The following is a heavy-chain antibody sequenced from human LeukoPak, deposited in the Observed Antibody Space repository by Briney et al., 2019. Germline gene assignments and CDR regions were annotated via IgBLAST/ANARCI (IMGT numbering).Heavy chain of an antibody. CDR2: IYHSGST. V-gene: IGHV4-38-2*01. J-gene: IGHJ4*02. Sequence: SPGGSLRLSCAASGFTFSNYAMSWVRQAPGKGLEWIGSIYHSGSTYYNPSLKSRVTISVDTSKNQFSLKLSSVTAADTAVYYCASTHSSGKSDYWGQGTLVTVSS. CDR1: GFTFSNYA. D-gene: IGHD3-10*01. CDR3: ASTHSSGKSDY.